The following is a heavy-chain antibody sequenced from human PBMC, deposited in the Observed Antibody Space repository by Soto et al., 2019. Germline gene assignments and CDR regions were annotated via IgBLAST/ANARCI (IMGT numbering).Heavy chain of an antibody. V-gene: IGHV3-30-3*01. CDR1: GFTFSSYA. D-gene: IGHD3-22*01. Sequence: GGSLRLSCAASGFTFSSYAMHWVRQAPGKGLEWVAVISYDGSNKYYADSVKGRFTISRDNSKNTLYLQMNSLRAEDTAVYYCARVTDDYYDSSGYQDAFDIWGQGTMVTVSS. J-gene: IGHJ3*02. CDR2: ISYDGSNK. CDR3: ARVTDDYYDSSGYQDAFDI.